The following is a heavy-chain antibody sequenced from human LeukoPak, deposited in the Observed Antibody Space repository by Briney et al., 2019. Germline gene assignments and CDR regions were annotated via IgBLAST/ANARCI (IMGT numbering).Heavy chain of an antibody. CDR3: ARAQRVDYVWGSYHH. CDR1: GYTFTGYY. D-gene: IGHD3-16*02. V-gene: IGHV1-2*02. Sequence: ASVKVSCKASGYTFTGYYMHWMRQAPGQGLEWMGWINPNSGVTNYAQKFQGRVTMTGDTSINTAYMELSRLTSDDTAVYYCARAQRVDYVWGSYHHWGQGTLVTVSS. CDR2: INPNSGVT. J-gene: IGHJ5*02.